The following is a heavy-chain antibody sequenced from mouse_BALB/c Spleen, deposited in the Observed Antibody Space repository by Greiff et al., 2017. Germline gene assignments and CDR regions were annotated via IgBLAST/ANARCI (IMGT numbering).Heavy chain of an antibody. J-gene: IGHJ2*01. CDR2: ISYSGST. V-gene: IGHV3-2*02. Sequence: DVQLQESGPGLVKPSQSLSLTCTVTGYSITSYYAWNWIRQFPGNKLEWMGYISYSGSTSYNPSLKSRISITRDTSKNQFFLQLNSVTTEDTATYYCARWKDYGSSMDYWGQGTTLTVSS. CDR3: ARWKDYGSSMDY. D-gene: IGHD1-1*01. CDR1: GYSITSYYA.